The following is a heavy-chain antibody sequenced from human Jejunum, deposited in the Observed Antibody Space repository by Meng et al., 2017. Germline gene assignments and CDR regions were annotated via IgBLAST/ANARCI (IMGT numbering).Heavy chain of an antibody. D-gene: IGHD6-19*01. Sequence: QVQLQESGPGLVTPPQSLSLTCTVSGGSVSSAGYYWSWIRQLPGKGLEWIGYIYYSGTAYYNPSLKSRATISLDTSENQFSLKLSFVLAADTAVYYCARDRPTPDFLAVAGTFDYWGQGILVTVSS. CDR1: GGSVSSAGYY. CDR3: ARDRPTPDFLAVAGTFDY. CDR2: IYYSGTA. V-gene: IGHV4-31*03. J-gene: IGHJ4*02.